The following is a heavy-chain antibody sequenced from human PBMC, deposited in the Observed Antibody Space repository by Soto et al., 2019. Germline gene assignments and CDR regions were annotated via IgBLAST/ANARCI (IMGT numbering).Heavy chain of an antibody. D-gene: IGHD3-3*01. CDR3: AKAITIFGVVTSYYYYYGMDV. CDR1: GFTFSSYG. V-gene: IGHV3-30*18. J-gene: IGHJ6*02. CDR2: ISYDGSNK. Sequence: GGSLRLSCAASGFTFSSYGIHWVRQAPGKGLEWVAVISYDGSNKYYADSVKGRFTISRDNSKNTLYLQMNSLRAEDTAVYYCAKAITIFGVVTSYYYYYGMDVWGQGTTVTVSS.